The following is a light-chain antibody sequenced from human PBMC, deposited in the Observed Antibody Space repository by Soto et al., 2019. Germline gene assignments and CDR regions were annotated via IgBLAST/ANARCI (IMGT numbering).Light chain of an antibody. Sequence: QPVLTQSPSASASLGASVKLTCTLSSGHSSYAIAWHQQQPEKGPRSLMKLNSDGSHSKGDGIPDRFSGSSSGAERYLTISRLQSEDAADYYCQTWGTGPCVFAGGTKLTVL. CDR3: QTWGTGPCV. CDR1: SGHSSYA. J-gene: IGLJ3*02. CDR2: LNSDGSH. V-gene: IGLV4-69*01.